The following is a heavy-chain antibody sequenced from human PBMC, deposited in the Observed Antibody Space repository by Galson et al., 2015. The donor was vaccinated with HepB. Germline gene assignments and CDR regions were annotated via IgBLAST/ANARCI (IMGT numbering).Heavy chain of an antibody. J-gene: IGHJ3*02. CDR1: GFTFSGSA. Sequence: SLRLSCAASGFTFSGSAMHWVRQASGKGLEWVGRIRSKANSYATAYAASVKGRFTISRDDSKNTAYLQMNSLKTEDTAVYYCTSHLLGYCSSTSCYDDIWGQGTMVTVSS. V-gene: IGHV3-73*01. CDR3: TSHLLGYCSSTSCYDDI. CDR2: IRSKANSYAT. D-gene: IGHD2-2*01.